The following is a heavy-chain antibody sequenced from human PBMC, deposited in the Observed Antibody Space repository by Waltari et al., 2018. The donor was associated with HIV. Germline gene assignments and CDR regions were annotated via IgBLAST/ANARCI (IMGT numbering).Heavy chain of an antibody. CDR2: ISWNSGSI. V-gene: IGHV3-9*01. CDR1: GFTFDDYA. CDR3: AKDRALFGGQLELRYFDL. Sequence: EVQLVESGGGLVQPGRSLRLSCAASGFTFDDYAMHWVRQAPGKGLEWVSGISWNSGSIGYADSVKGRFTISRDNAKNSLYLQMNSLRAEDTALYYCAKDRALFGGQLELRYFDLWGRGTLVTVSS. J-gene: IGHJ2*01. D-gene: IGHD6-6*01.